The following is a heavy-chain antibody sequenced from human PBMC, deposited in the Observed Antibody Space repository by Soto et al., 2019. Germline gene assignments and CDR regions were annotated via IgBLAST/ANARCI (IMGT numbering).Heavy chain of an antibody. J-gene: IGHJ4*02. D-gene: IGHD3-10*01. CDR2: ISGGGDTT. V-gene: IGHV3-23*04. Sequence: EVQLVESGGGLVKPGGSLRLSCAASGFTFGNAWMTWVRQAPGKGLEWVSAISGGGDTTSYADSVKGRFTVSRDGSKNTLYLQMSSLRAEDTALYYCAKGRGGSGSLTPRVDFWGQGTLVTVSS. CDR1: GFTFGNAW. CDR3: AKGRGGSGSLTPRVDF.